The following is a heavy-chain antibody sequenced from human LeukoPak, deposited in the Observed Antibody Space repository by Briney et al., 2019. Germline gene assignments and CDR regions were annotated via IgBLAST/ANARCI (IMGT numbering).Heavy chain of an antibody. V-gene: IGHV4-30-2*01. CDR3: ARADSHYDFWSGTKNDAFDI. CDR1: GGSISSYS. D-gene: IGHD3-3*01. J-gene: IGHJ3*02. Sequence: SETLSLTCTVSGGSISSYSWSWIRQPPGKGLEWIGYIYHSGSTYYNPSLKSRVTISVDRSKNQFSLKLSSVTAADTAVHYCARADSHYDFWSGTKNDAFDIWGQGTMVTVSS. CDR2: IYHSGST.